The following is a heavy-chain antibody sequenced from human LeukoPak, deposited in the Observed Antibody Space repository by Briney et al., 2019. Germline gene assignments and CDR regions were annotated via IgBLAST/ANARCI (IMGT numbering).Heavy chain of an antibody. D-gene: IGHD2/OR15-2a*01. Sequence: GGSLRLSCATSAFTFSDYWMVWVRQAPGKGLEWVANINQDGSEKNYVDSVKGRFTISRDNAENLLYLQMNSLRVEDTAEFYCVRDRHNIGLFRFAYWGQGALVTVSS. J-gene: IGHJ4*02. V-gene: IGHV3-7*01. CDR1: AFTFSDYW. CDR2: INQDGSEK. CDR3: VRDRHNIGLFRFAY.